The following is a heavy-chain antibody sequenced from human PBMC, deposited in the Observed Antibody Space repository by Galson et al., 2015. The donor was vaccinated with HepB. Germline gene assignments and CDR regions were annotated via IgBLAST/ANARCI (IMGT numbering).Heavy chain of an antibody. Sequence: QVQLQESGPGLVKPSQTLSLTCTVSGGSISSGGYYWSWIRQHPGKGLEWIGYIYYSGSTYYNPSLKSRVTISVDTSKNQFSLKLSSVTAADTAVYYCVRIDSMIAVAGMWWFDPWGQGTLVTVSS. CDR1: GGSISSGGYY. J-gene: IGHJ5*02. D-gene: IGHD6-19*01. CDR2: IYYSGST. V-gene: IGHV4-31*03. CDR3: VRIDSMIAVAGMWWFDP.